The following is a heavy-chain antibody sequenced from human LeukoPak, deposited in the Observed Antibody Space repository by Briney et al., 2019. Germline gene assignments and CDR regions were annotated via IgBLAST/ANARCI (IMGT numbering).Heavy chain of an antibody. CDR3: AIGRGGQQLGDY. J-gene: IGHJ4*02. Sequence: GESLKISCKHSEYSFPNYCIGWVRQMPGKGLEWMGIIYPDDSDTRYSPSFQGQVTISADRSLSTAYLQWSSLKASDTAMYYCAIGRGGQQLGDYWGQGTLVTVSS. V-gene: IGHV5-51*01. D-gene: IGHD6-13*01. CDR1: EYSFPNYC. CDR2: IYPDDSDT.